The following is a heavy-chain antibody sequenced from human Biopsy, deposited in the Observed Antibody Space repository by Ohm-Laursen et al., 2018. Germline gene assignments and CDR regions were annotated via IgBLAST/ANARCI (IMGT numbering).Heavy chain of an antibody. CDR3: GRREVVITHDAFDT. CDR1: GGSISSYY. D-gene: IGHD3-22*01. V-gene: IGHV4-59*08. Sequence: SETLSLTCTVSGGSISSYYWTRIRQPPGKGLEWIGDVYYSGSTNRNPSLKSRVTILVDTPKNQFSLKLNSVTAADTAVYYCGRREVVITHDAFDTWGQGTMVTVSS. J-gene: IGHJ3*02. CDR2: VYYSGST.